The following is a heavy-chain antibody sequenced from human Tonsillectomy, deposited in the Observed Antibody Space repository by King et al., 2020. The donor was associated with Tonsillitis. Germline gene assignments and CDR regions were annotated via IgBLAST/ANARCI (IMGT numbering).Heavy chain of an antibody. CDR1: GYTFTGYY. J-gene: IGHJ5*02. Sequence: QLVQSGAEVKKPGASVKVSCKASGYTFTGYYMHWVRQAPGQGLEWMGWINPNSGGTNYAQKFQGRVTMTRDTSISTAYMELSRLRSDDTAVYYCARDLLGLYCSGGSCYRIDKRDWFDPWGQGTLVTVSS. V-gene: IGHV1-2*02. D-gene: IGHD2-15*01. CDR3: ARDLLGLYCSGGSCYRIDKRDWFDP. CDR2: INPNSGGT.